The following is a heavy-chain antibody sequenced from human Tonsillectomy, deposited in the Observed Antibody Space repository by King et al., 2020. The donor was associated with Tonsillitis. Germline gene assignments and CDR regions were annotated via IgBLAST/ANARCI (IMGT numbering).Heavy chain of an antibody. D-gene: IGHD6-19*01. J-gene: IGHJ6*02. CDR3: ARPLHQLLPAGAGSPYYFHGLDA. Sequence: VQLLESGGGLVKPGASLRLSCTASGFTFSTYTMHWVRQAPGKGLEWVSSISDGGSFFYYADSLKGRFTISRDNARNSLFLEMNSLGAEDTAVYYCARPLHQLLPAGAGSPYYFHGLDAWGQGTTVTVSS. CDR1: GFTFSTYT. V-gene: IGHV3-21*01. CDR2: ISDGGSFF.